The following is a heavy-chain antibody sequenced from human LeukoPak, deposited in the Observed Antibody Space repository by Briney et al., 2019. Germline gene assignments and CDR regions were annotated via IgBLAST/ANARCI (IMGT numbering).Heavy chain of an antibody. J-gene: IGHJ4*02. CDR1: GGSISSSNSY. D-gene: IGHD2-15*01. CDR2: IYYSGST. Sequence: PSETLSLTCTVSGGSISSSNSYWDWIRQPPGMGLEWIGNIYYSGSTNYNASLKSRVTISVDTSKNQFSLKVSSVTAADTALYYCARRGGGSWYYFDYWGQGTLVTVPS. CDR3: ARRGGGSWYYFDY. V-gene: IGHV4-39*01.